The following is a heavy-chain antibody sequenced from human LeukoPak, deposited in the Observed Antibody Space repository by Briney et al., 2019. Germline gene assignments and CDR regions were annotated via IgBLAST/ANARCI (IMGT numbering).Heavy chain of an antibody. CDR2: IYSGGST. J-gene: IGHJ6*02. CDR1: GFTVSSNY. V-gene: IGHV3-53*04. CDR3: ARDSSGYYYYGMDV. D-gene: IGHD6-19*01. Sequence: GGSLRLSCAASGFTVSSNYMSWVRQAPGKGLEWVSVIYSGGSTYYADSVKGRFTISRHNSKNTLYLQMNSLRAEDTAVYYCARDSSGYYYYGMDVWGPGTTVTVSS.